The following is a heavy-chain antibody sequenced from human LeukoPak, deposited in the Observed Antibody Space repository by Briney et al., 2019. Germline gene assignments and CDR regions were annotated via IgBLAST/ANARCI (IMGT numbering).Heavy chain of an antibody. Sequence: GGSLRLSCAASGFTFSSHAMSWVRQAPGKGLEWVSGISGSGGSTYYADSVKGRFTFSRDNSKSTLYLQMNSLRAEDTAVYYCAKGTWQQLIHDYWGQGTLVTVSS. J-gene: IGHJ4*02. CDR2: ISGSGGST. D-gene: IGHD6-13*01. CDR3: AKGTWQQLIHDY. V-gene: IGHV3-23*01. CDR1: GFTFSSHA.